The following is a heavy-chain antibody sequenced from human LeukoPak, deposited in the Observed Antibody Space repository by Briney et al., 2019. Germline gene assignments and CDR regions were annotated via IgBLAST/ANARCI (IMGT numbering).Heavy chain of an antibody. CDR2: IYYSGDT. D-gene: IGHD7-27*01. CDR3: AKKVAGVGWFDP. V-gene: IGHV4-28*01. Sequence: SGTLSLTCAVSGYSITSNNWWGWIRQPPGKGLEWIGYIYYSGDTYYNPSLNSRITMSVDTSKNQFSLKLNSVTAVDTAVYYCAKKVAGVGWFDPWGQGTLVTVSS. CDR1: GYSITSNNW. J-gene: IGHJ5*02.